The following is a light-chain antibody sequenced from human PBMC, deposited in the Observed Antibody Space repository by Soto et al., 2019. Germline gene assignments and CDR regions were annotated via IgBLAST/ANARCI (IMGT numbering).Light chain of an antibody. Sequence: QSALTQPASVSGSPGQSITISCTGTSSGVGGYNYVSWYQQHPGKAPKLLIYAVNDRPSGISDRFSGAKSDNTASLTISGLQAEDEADYYCSSYTSSGTYVVFGGGTKLTVL. J-gene: IGLJ2*01. CDR1: SSGVGGYNY. CDR2: AVN. CDR3: SSYTSSGTYVV. V-gene: IGLV2-14*01.